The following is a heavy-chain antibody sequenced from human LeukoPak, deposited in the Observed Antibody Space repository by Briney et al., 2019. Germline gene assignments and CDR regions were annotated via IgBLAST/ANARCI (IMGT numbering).Heavy chain of an antibody. CDR3: ARAQAYDSSGYYGD. D-gene: IGHD3-22*01. Sequence: VKGRFTISRDNAKNSLYLQMNSLRAEDTAVYYCARAQAYDSSGYYGDWGQGTLVTVSS. V-gene: IGHV3-11*06. J-gene: IGHJ4*02.